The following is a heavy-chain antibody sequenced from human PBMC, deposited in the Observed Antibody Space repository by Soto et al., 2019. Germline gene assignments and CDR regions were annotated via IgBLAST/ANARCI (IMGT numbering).Heavy chain of an antibody. Sequence: ASVKVSCKASGGTFSSYAISWVRQAPGQGLEWMGGIIPIFGTANYAQKFQGRVTITADESTSTAYKELSSMKTEDTAVYYCARVGLSVTGGWIEWGGADYWGQGTLVTVSS. CDR3: ARVGLSVTGGWIEWGGADY. CDR1: GGTFSSYA. J-gene: IGHJ4*02. CDR2: IIPIFGTA. V-gene: IGHV1-69*13. D-gene: IGHD2-8*02.